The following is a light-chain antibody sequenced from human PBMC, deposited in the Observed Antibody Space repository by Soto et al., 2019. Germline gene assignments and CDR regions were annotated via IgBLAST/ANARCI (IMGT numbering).Light chain of an antibody. CDR2: DDT. Sequence: SYELTQPPSVSVAPGQTARITCGGNNIGSKSVHWYQQKPGQAPVLVVYDDTDRPSGISERFSGSNSGNTATLTISRVEAGDEADYYCQVWDISSGHVVFGGGTKLTVL. J-gene: IGLJ2*01. CDR1: NIGSKS. CDR3: QVWDISSGHVV. V-gene: IGLV3-21*02.